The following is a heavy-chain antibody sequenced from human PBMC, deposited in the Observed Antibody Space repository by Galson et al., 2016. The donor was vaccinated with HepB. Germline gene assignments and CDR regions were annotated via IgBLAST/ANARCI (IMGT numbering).Heavy chain of an antibody. D-gene: IGHD3-22*01. CDR1: GFTFSRYS. CDR2: MSSRGNSI. Sequence: SLRLSCAASGFTFSRYSMHWVRQVPGKGLEWVAVMSSRGNSIHYADSVKGRSTISRDNSKNTLYLQMSSLRVEDTARYYCAKEDSRGWPNLDYWGQGALVIVSS. J-gene: IGHJ4*02. V-gene: IGHV3-30*18. CDR3: AKEDSRGWPNLDY.